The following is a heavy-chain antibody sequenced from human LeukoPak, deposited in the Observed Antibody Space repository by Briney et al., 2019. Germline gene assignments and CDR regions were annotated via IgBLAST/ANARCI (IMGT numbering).Heavy chain of an antibody. D-gene: IGHD3-22*01. CDR2: IKQDGSEK. J-gene: IGHJ4*02. V-gene: IGHV3-7*01. CDR3: ARELEYYYDSSGYYAPDY. CDR1: GFTFSSYW. Sequence: GGSLRLSCAASGFTFSSYWMSWVREAPGKGLEWGANIKQDGSEKYYVDSVKGRFTISRDNAKNSLYLQMNSLRAEDTAVYYCARELEYYYDSSGYYAPDYWGQGTLVTVSS.